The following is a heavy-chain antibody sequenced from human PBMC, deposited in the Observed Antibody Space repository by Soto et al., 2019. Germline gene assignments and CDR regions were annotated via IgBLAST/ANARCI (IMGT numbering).Heavy chain of an antibody. CDR1: GFSLSTSGLG. Sequence: QITLKESGPTLVRPTQPLTLTCTFFGFSLSTSGLGVGWLRQPPGKALEWLALIYWNDDKRYSPSLKARLTTTNDTSKNQVVLTMANMDPVDTATYYCAHRPSGWYLFDYWGQGTLVTVSS. D-gene: IGHD6-19*01. CDR3: AHRPSGWYLFDY. J-gene: IGHJ4*02. CDR2: IYWNDDK. V-gene: IGHV2-5*01.